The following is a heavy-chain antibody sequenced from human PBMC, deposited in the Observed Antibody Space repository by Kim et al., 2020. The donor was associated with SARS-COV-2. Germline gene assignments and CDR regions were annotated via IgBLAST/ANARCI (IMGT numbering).Heavy chain of an antibody. CDR2: MNSDGSTI. CDR1: GFAFSSSW. D-gene: IGHD1-7*01. V-gene: IGHV3-74*01. CDR3: TTAGNFRFDS. Sequence: GGSLRLSCAASGFAFSSSWMHWVRQAPGKGLVWVSRMNSDGSTIDYADSVKGRFTISRDNAKNTLFLQMHSLRVEDTAVYYCTTAGNFRFDSWGQGTLFT. J-gene: IGHJ5*01.